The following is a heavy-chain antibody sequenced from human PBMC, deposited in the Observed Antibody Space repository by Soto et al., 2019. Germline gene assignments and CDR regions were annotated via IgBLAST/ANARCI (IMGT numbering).Heavy chain of an antibody. V-gene: IGHV4-34*01. CDR2: INHSGST. D-gene: IGHD5-18*01. J-gene: IGHJ4*02. CDR1: GGSFSGYY. CDR3: ARGHKGYSYGKHYFDY. Sequence: QVQLQQWGAGLLKPSETLSLTCAVYGGSFSGYYWSWIRQPPGKGLEWIGEINHSGSTNYNPSLKSRVTISVDTSKNQFSLKLSSVTAADTAVYYCARGHKGYSYGKHYFDYWGQGTLVTVSS.